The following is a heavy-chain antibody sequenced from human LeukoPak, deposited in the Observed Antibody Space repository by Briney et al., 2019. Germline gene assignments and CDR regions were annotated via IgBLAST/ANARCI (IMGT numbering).Heavy chain of an antibody. CDR3: AREQYGSDDALDI. CDR1: GFTFSYYG. V-gene: IGHV3-33*01. J-gene: IGHJ3*02. Sequence: GRSLRLSCAASGFTFSYYGMHWVRQAPDKGLEWVAVIWFDGSNKFYADSVKGRFTVSRDNSKNTMDLQMNSLRAEDTAVYYCAREQYGSDDALDIWGQGTTVTVSS. D-gene: IGHD4-17*01. CDR2: IWFDGSNK.